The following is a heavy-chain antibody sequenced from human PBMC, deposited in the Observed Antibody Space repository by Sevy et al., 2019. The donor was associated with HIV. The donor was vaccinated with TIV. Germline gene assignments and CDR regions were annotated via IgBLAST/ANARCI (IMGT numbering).Heavy chain of an antibody. CDR1: GFTFSSYA. CDR3: ARTNYYEDY. V-gene: IGHV3-30*14. J-gene: IGHJ4*02. D-gene: IGHD3-16*01. Sequence: GGSLRLSCAASGFTFSSYAMHWVRQAPGKGLEWVAMTSYDGRNKYHADSVKGRFTISRDNSKNKLYLQMNSLRAEETAVYYCARTNYYEDYWGQGTLVTVSS. CDR2: TSYDGRNK.